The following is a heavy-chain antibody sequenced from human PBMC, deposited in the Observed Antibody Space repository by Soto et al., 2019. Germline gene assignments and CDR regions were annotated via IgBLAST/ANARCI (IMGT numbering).Heavy chain of an antibody. CDR3: ARDRSDGLNSFDAFDI. CDR1: GGSVSSGSRY. J-gene: IGHJ3*02. CDR2: ISFTGTS. Sequence: SETLSLTCAVSGGSVSSGSRYWSWIRQPPGRGLERISFISFTGTSDLNPSLKRRVTILIDISKNQLFLRLGFVTAADTAVFYCARDRSDGLNSFDAFDIWGQGKMVTVSS. D-gene: IGHD1-1*01. V-gene: IGHV4-61*01.